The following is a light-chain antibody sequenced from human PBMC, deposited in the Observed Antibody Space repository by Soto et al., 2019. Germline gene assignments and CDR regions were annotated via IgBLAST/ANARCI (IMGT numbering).Light chain of an antibody. J-gene: IGLJ3*02. Sequence: SSELTQPPSVSVAPGQTARIPCGGNNIGSYSVHWYQQRPGQAPELVVYDDTDRPSGIPERFSGSNSGHTATLTICRVEAGDEADFYCQVWDRTSDHWVFGGGTQLTVL. V-gene: IGLV3-21*02. CDR3: QVWDRTSDHWV. CDR2: DDT. CDR1: NIGSYS.